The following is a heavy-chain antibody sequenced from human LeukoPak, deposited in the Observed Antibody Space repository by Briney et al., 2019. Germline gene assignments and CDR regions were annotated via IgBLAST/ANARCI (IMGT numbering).Heavy chain of an antibody. V-gene: IGHV3-21*01. Sequence: GGSLRLSCGASGFTFNNQSINWAHQATGKGLEWVSSIDSSGGYMFYAESVKGRFIISRDNAKNSLYLQMNSLRAEDTAVYYCARVGSSWSPWGQGTLVTVSS. CDR1: GFTFNNQS. D-gene: IGHD6-13*01. CDR2: IDSSGGYM. J-gene: IGHJ5*02. CDR3: ARVGSSWSP.